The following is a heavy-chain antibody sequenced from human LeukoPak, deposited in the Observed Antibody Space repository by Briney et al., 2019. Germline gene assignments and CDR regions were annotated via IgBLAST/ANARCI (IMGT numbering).Heavy chain of an antibody. J-gene: IGHJ5*02. V-gene: IGHV1-18*04. CDR1: GYTFTGYY. CDR2: ISAYNGNT. Sequence: ASVKVSCKASGYTFTGYYMHWVRQAPGQGLEWMGWISAYNGNTNYAQKLQGRVTMTTDTSTSTAYMELRSLRSDDTAVYYCARVYSGYDPPDPWGQGTLVTVSS. CDR3: ARVYSGYDPPDP. D-gene: IGHD5-12*01.